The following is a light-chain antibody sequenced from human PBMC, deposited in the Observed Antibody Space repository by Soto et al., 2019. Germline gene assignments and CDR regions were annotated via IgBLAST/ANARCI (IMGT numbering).Light chain of an antibody. CDR2: AAS. CDR1: QGISSY. CDR3: QQLNSYLT. J-gene: IGKJ4*01. Sequence: IQLTQSPSSLSASVGDRVTITCRASQGISSYLAWYQQKPGKAPNLLIYAASTLQSGVPSRFSGSGSGTEFTLTISSLQPEDFASYYCQQLNSYLTFGGGTKVDI. V-gene: IGKV1-9*01.